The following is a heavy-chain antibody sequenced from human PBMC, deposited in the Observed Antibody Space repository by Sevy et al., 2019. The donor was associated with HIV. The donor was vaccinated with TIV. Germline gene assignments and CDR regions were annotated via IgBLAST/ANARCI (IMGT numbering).Heavy chain of an antibody. J-gene: IGHJ4*02. CDR1: GFTVNSNY. V-gene: IGHV3-66*01. D-gene: IGHD5-18*01. CDR2: IYSDGTT. Sequence: GGSLRLSCAASGFTVNSNYMTWVRQAPGKGLEGVSVIYSDGTTYHADSVKDRFTISRDNSKNTLYLQMNSLRAEDTAVYYCARGKSGYGYAVNYWGQGTLVTVSS. CDR3: ARGKSGYGYAVNY.